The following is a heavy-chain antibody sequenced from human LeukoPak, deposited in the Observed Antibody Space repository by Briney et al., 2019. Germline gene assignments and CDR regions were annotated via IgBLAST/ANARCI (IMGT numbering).Heavy chain of an antibody. V-gene: IGHV3-74*01. CDR1: GFTFINHW. Sequence: GGSLRLSCAASGFTFINHWMHWVRHAPGKGLVWVSRINADESDSSYADSVKGRFTISRDNSKNTLYLQMNSLRAEDTAVYYCAKGVVSYYFYGLDVWGQGTTVTVSS. D-gene: IGHD2-21*01. CDR3: AKGVVSYYFYGLDV. J-gene: IGHJ6*02. CDR2: INADESDS.